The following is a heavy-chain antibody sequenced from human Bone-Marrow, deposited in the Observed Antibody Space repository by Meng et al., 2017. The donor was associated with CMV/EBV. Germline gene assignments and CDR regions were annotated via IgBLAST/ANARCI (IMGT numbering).Heavy chain of an antibody. V-gene: IGHV3-23*01. CDR3: AKGEGIAARRSYYFDY. D-gene: IGHD6-6*01. J-gene: IGHJ4*02. CDR2: ISGSGGST. Sequence: GGSLRLSCAASGFTFSSYAMSWVRQAPGKGLEWVSAISGSGGSTYHADSVKGRFTISRDNSKNTLYLQMNSLRAEDTAVYYCAKGEGIAARRSYYFDYWGQGTLVTVSS. CDR1: GFTFSSYA.